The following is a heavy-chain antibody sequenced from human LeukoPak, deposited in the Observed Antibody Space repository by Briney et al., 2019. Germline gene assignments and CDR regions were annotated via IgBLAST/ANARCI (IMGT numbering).Heavy chain of an antibody. CDR3: AHRGRLRWGNYFDY. CDR2: IYWDDDK. CDR1: GFSLSTSGVG. Sequence: SGPTLVKPTQTLTLACTFSGFSLSTSGVGVGWIRQPPGKALEWLALIYWDDDKRYSPSLKSRLTITKDTSKNQVVLTMINMDPVDTATYYCAHRGRLRWGNYFDYWGQGTLVTVSS. V-gene: IGHV2-5*02. D-gene: IGHD5-12*01. J-gene: IGHJ4*02.